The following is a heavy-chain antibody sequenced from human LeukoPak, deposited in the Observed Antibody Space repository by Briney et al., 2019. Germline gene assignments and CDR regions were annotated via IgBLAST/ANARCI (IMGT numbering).Heavy chain of an antibody. CDR3: ARDMSGDY. V-gene: IGHV3-72*01. J-gene: IGHJ4*01. CDR2: SRNRANSFTT. CDR1: GFTFSDHY. D-gene: IGHD3-3*01. Sequence: GGSLRLSCVTSGFTFSDHYIDWVRQAPGKGLEWVGRSRNRANSFTTDYAASVRGRFSLSRDDSKNSLFLQTNSLKAEDTAVYYCARDMSGDYWGHGTLVTVSS.